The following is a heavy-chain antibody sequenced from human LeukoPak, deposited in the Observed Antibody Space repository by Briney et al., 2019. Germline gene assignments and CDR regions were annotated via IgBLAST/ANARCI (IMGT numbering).Heavy chain of an antibody. D-gene: IGHD1-1*01. CDR3: AKANWVSNADAVF. Sequence: GGSLRLSCAASGFSFSSYAMSWVREAPARGLEWVSSLRGNGDTFYADSVKGRFTLSRDDSRNTVYLQLNNLRVEDTAVYYCAKANWVSNADAVFWGQGTVSPSPQ. CDR1: GFSFSSYA. V-gene: IGHV3-23*01. J-gene: IGHJ4*02. CDR2: LRGNGDT.